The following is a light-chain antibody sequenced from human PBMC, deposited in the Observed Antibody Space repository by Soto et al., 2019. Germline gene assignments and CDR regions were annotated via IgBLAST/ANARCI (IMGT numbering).Light chain of an antibody. Sequence: DIQMTQSPSSLSASVGDRVTITYRASQDIIDYLAWYQQKPGKAPKLLIYAASTLQSGVPSRFSGSGSGTDFTLTISSLQPEDVATYYCQKYNSAPQTFGQGTKVEI. CDR2: AAS. V-gene: IGKV1-27*01. CDR1: QDIIDY. CDR3: QKYNSAPQT. J-gene: IGKJ1*01.